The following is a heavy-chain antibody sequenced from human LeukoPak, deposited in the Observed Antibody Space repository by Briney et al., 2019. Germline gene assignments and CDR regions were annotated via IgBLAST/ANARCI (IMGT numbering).Heavy chain of an antibody. V-gene: IGHV3-48*01. CDR3: ARGSGYSSGWY. D-gene: IGHD6-19*01. CDR2: ISSSSSTI. CDR1: GFTFSSYS. Sequence: GGSLRLSCAASGFTFSSYSMIWVRQAPGKGLEWVSYISSSSSTIYYADSVKGRFTISRDNAKNSLYLQMDSLRAEDTAVYYCARGSGYSSGWYWGQGTLVTVSS. J-gene: IGHJ4*02.